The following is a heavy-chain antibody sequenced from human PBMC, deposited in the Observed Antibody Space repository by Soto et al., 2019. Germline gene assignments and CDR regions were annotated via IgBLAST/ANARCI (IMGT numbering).Heavy chain of an antibody. Sequence: QVQLVQSGAEVKKPGASVKVSCKVSGCTLTELSMHWVRQAPGKGLEWMGGFDPEDGETIYAQKFQGRVTMTEDTSTDTAYMELSSLRSEDTAVYYCATEGDTATVTPPLYYGMDVWGQGTTVTVSS. V-gene: IGHV1-24*01. J-gene: IGHJ6*02. CDR1: GCTLTELS. D-gene: IGHD5-18*01. CDR3: ATEGDTATVTPPLYYGMDV. CDR2: FDPEDGET.